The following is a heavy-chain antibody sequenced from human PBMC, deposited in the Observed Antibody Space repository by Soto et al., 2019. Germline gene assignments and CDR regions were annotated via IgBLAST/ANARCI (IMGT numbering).Heavy chain of an antibody. V-gene: IGHV5-10-1*01. D-gene: IGHD3-10*01. CDR2: IDPSDSYT. CDR1: GYSFTSYW. CDR3: AMTHLRFGELLGSLPP. J-gene: IGHJ4*02. Sequence: GESLNSSCQGSGYSFTSYWISWVRQMPGKGLELMGRIDPSDSYTNYSPSFQGHVTISADKSISTAYLQWSSRKASDAAMYYCAMTHLRFGELLGSLPPWGQGTLVPVSS.